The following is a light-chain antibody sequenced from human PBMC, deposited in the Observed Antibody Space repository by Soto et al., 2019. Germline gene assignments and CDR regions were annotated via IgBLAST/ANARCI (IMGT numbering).Light chain of an antibody. CDR1: SSDVGSHNL. CDR2: EGT. CDR3: CSYAGSTTFVI. Sequence: QSALTQPASESGSPGQSITISCTGTSSDVGSHNLVSWYQQHPGKAPKFIIYEGTKRPSGVSNRFSGSKSGNTASLTISGLQAEDEADYYCCSYAGSTTFVIFGGGTKLTVL. J-gene: IGLJ2*01. V-gene: IGLV2-23*03.